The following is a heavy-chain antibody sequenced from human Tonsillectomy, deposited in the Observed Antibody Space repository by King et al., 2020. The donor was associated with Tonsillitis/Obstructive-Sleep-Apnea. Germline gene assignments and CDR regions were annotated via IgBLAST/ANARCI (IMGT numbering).Heavy chain of an antibody. Sequence: GQLVQSGAEVKKPGESLRISCKGSGCSFTSYWSGWVRQMPGNSREGWAIIYPGDSDTRYSPSFNGQFTISAYKTISTAYLQWSSLKASDTAMYYCARLLGYYDSSGYYYDYYYYYMDVWGKGTTVTVSS. CDR1: GCSFTSYW. CDR2: IYPGDSDT. J-gene: IGHJ6*03. D-gene: IGHD3-22*01. CDR3: ARLLGYYDSSGYYYDYYYYYMDV. V-gene: IGHV5-51*01.